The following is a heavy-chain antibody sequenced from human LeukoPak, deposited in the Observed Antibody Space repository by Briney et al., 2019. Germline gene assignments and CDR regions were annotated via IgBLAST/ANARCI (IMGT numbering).Heavy chain of an antibody. CDR2: FSGSGSKT. Sequence: PGGSLRLSCAASGFAFSSNGMSWVRQAPGKGLEWVAGFSGSGSKTYCADSVKGRFTISRDNSKSTLYLQTNSLRAEDTAVYYCARLRYSAIDYWGQGTLVTVSS. CDR3: ARLRYSAIDY. D-gene: IGHD5-18*01. V-gene: IGHV3-23*01. J-gene: IGHJ4*02. CDR1: GFAFSSNG.